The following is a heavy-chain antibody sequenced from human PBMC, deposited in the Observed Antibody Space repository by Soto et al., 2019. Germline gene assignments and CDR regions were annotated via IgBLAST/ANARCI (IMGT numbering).Heavy chain of an antibody. CDR2: VYHSASA. CDR1: GASINSRNW. V-gene: IGHV4-4*02. Sequence: PSETLSLTCAVSGASINSRNWWSLVRQPPGKGLEWIGEVYHSASATYDPSLKSRVTISVDKSNNQFSLILTSVTAADTAVYYCARNDDYHLQDGWGQGILVTVSS. CDR3: ARNDDYHLQDG. D-gene: IGHD4-17*01. J-gene: IGHJ4*02.